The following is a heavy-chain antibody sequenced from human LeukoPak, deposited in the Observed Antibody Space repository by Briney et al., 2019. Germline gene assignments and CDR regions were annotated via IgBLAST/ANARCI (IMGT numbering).Heavy chain of an antibody. D-gene: IGHD3-10*01. CDR3: AREGPAVIRITMARGPFDC. V-gene: IGHV6-1*01. Sequence: SQTLSLTCAISGDSVSANNAAWNWIRQSPSRGLEWLGRTYYRSKWFNDYAVSVTSRITVNPDTSKNQFSLQLNSVTPEDTAVYYCAREGPAVIRITMARGPFDCWGQGTLVTVSS. J-gene: IGHJ4*02. CDR1: GDSVSANNAA. CDR2: TYYRSKWFN.